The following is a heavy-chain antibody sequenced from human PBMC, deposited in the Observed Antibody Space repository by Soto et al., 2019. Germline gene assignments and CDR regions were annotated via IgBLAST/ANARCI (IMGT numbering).Heavy chain of an antibody. CDR1: GGSIDRSTNY. Sequence: QMQMQESGPGLVKPSETLSLTCTVSGGSIDRSTNYWVWIRQPPGKGLEWIGSIHYNGSTYYNPSLKSRDTISLDTSKNQYSLKLPSVTAADPAVYYCARHPGMAVWGPGTTVTVSS. V-gene: IGHV4-39*01. CDR3: ARHPGMAV. CDR2: IHYNGST. J-gene: IGHJ6*02.